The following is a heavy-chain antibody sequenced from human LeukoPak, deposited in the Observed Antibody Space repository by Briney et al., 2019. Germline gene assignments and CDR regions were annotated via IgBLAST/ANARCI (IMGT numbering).Heavy chain of an antibody. D-gene: IGHD4-23*01. Sequence: PGRSLRLSCAASGFTFGDHAMSWVRQAPGKGLEWVSVIYSGGSTYYADSVKGRFTISRDNAKNSLYLQMNSLRAEDTAVYYCARDFGGNSGPWGQGTLVTVSS. CDR1: GFTFGDHA. V-gene: IGHV3-66*01. J-gene: IGHJ5*02. CDR2: IYSGGST. CDR3: ARDFGGNSGP.